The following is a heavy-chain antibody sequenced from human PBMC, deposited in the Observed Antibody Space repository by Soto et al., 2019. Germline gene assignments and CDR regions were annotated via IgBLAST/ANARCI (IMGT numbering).Heavy chain of an antibody. V-gene: IGHV1-24*01. CDR2: FDPEDGET. D-gene: IGHD4-4*01. J-gene: IGHJ4*02. CDR1: GYTLTELS. Sequence: ASVKVSCKVSGYTLTELSMHWVRQAPGKGLEWMGGFDPEDGETIYAQKFQGRVTMTEDTSTDTAYMELSSLRSEDTAVYYCATSFLGYSILDYWGQGTLVTVSS. CDR3: ATSFLGYSILDY.